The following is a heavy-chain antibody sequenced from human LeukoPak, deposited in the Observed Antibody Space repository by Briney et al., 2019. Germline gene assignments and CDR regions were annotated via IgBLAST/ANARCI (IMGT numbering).Heavy chain of an antibody. CDR1: GFTFSNYE. V-gene: IGHV3-48*03. D-gene: IGHD3-22*01. Sequence: GGSLRLSCAASGFTFSNYEMNWVRQAPGKGLEWISCISNSGATISYADSVKGRFTISRDNPKKSLYLEMNSLRAEDTAVYYCARDSHYYDSTGYPHDVFDVWGQGTMVTVSS. J-gene: IGHJ3*01. CDR3: ARDSHYYDSTGYPHDVFDV. CDR2: ISNSGATI.